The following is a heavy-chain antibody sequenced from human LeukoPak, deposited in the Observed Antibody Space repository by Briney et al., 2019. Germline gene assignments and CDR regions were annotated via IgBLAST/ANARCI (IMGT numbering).Heavy chain of an antibody. D-gene: IGHD3-3*01. CDR2: IYYSGST. CDR1: GGSISSGGYY. V-gene: IGHV4-31*03. Sequence: SETLSLTCTVSGGSISSGGYYWSWIRQHPGKGLEWIGYIYYSGSTYYNPSPKSRVTISVDTSKNQFSLKLSSVTAADTAVYYCASSPETYYDFWSGYSTFDYWGQGTLVTVSS. J-gene: IGHJ4*02. CDR3: ASSPETYYDFWSGYSTFDY.